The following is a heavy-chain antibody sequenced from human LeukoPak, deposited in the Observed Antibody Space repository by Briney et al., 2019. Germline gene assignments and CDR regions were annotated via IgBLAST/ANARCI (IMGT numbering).Heavy chain of an antibody. V-gene: IGHV4-4*07. D-gene: IGHD6-19*01. J-gene: IGHJ4*02. CDR1: GVSISSYY. CDR2: IYPSGNT. Sequence: SETLSLTCTVSGVSISSYYRSWIRQPAGKGLEWIGRIYPSGNTNYNPSLKSRVTMSADTSKNQFSLKLSSVTAADTAVYYCARAVAVTGTQFWTGNYFDYWGQGTPVTVSS. CDR3: ARAVAVTGTQFWTGNYFDY.